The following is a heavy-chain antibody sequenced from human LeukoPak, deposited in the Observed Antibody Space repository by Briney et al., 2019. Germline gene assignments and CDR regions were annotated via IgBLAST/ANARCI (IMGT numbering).Heavy chain of an antibody. D-gene: IGHD3-22*01. Sequence: PGRSLRLSCAASGFTFSSYAMHWVRQAPGKGLEWVAVISYDGSNKYYADSVKGRFTISRDNSKNTLYLQMNSLRAEDTAVYYCARKSSDDAFDIWGQGTMVTVSS. CDR1: GFTFSSYA. CDR2: ISYDGSNK. J-gene: IGHJ3*02. CDR3: ARKSSDDAFDI. V-gene: IGHV3-30-3*01.